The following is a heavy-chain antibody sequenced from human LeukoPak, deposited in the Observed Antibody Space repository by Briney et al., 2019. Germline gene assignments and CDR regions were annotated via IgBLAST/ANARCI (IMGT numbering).Heavy chain of an antibody. CDR3: ARDQTTVVTPGWYFDL. Sequence: GGSLRLSCAASGFTFSSYEMNWVRQAPGKGLERVPYISSSGSTIYYADSVKGRFTISRDNAKNSLYLQMNSLRAEDTAVYYCARDQTTVVTPGWYFDLWGRGTLVTVSS. CDR1: GFTFSSYE. J-gene: IGHJ2*01. CDR2: ISSSGSTI. D-gene: IGHD4-23*01. V-gene: IGHV3-48*03.